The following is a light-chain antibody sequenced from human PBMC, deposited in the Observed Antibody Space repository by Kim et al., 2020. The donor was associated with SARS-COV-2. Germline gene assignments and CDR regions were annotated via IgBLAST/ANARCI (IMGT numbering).Light chain of an antibody. CDR1: KLGDKY. CDR2: QDS. V-gene: IGLV3-1*01. Sequence: SYGLTQPPSVSVSPGQTASITCSGDKLGDKYACWYQQKPGQSPVVVIYQDSKRPSGIPERFSGSNSGNTATLTISGTQAMDEADYYCQTWDSSTGVFGGGTQLTVL. CDR3: QTWDSSTGV. J-gene: IGLJ3*02.